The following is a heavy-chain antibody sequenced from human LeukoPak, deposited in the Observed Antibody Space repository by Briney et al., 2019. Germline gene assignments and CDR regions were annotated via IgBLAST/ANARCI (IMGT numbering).Heavy chain of an antibody. CDR3: ARHGGREAAAGTDVFDY. Sequence: SETLSLTCTVSGGSISSYYWSWIRQPPGKGLEWIGYIYYSGSTNYNPSLKSRVTISVDTSKNQFSLKLSSVTAADTAVYYCARHGGREAAAGTDVFDYWGQGTLVTASS. V-gene: IGHV4-59*08. CDR2: IYYSGST. D-gene: IGHD6-13*01. CDR1: GGSISSYY. J-gene: IGHJ4*02.